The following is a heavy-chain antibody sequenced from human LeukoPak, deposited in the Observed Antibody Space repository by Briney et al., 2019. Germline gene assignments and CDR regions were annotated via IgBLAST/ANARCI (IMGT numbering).Heavy chain of an antibody. CDR3: ARGGGYSYGYGAFDI. Sequence: GGSLRLSCAASGFTFSSYAMHWVRQAPGKGLEWVAVISYDGSNKYYADSVKGRFTISRDNSKNTLYLRMNSLRAEDTAVYYCARGGGYSYGYGAFDIWGQGTMVTVSS. D-gene: IGHD5-18*01. CDR2: ISYDGSNK. V-gene: IGHV3-30-3*01. CDR1: GFTFSSYA. J-gene: IGHJ3*02.